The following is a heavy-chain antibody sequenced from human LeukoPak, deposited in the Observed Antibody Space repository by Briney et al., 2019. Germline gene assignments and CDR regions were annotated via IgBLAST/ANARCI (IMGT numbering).Heavy chain of an antibody. CDR3: AADVWVGATTGTFDY. CDR2: FDPEDGET. CDR1: GYTLTELS. V-gene: IGHV1-24*01. D-gene: IGHD1-26*01. Sequence: ASVKVSCKVSGYTLTELSMRWVRQAPGKGLEWMGGFDPEDGETIYAQKFQGRVTMTEDTSTDTAYMELSSLRSEDTAVYYCAADVWVGATTGTFDYWGQGTLVTVSS. J-gene: IGHJ4*02.